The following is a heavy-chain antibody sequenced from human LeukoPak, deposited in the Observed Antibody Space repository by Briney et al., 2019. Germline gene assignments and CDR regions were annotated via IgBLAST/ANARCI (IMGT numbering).Heavy chain of an antibody. Sequence: PSQTLSLTCTVSGGSINSGAYYWSWIRQHPGKGLEWIGYIYYSGSTYYNPSLKSRVTISIDTSKNQFSLKLSSVTAADTAVYYCARVQGDPSPYFDYWGQGTLVTVSS. CDR1: GGSINSGAYY. CDR3: ARVQGDPSPYFDY. V-gene: IGHV4-31*03. J-gene: IGHJ4*02. CDR2: IYYSGST.